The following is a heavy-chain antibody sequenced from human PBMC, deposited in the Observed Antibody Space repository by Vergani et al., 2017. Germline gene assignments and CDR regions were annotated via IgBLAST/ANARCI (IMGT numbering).Heavy chain of an antibody. D-gene: IGHD3-3*01. CDR1: GGSISSGSYY. Sequence: QVQLQESGPGLVKPSQTLSLTCTVSGGSISSGSYYWSWIRQPAGKGLEWIGRIYTSGSTNYNPSLKSRVTMSVDTSKNQFFLKLSSVTAADTAVYYCARWSGYYKPFDYWGQGTLVTVSS. J-gene: IGHJ4*02. V-gene: IGHV4-61*02. CDR3: ARWSGYYKPFDY. CDR2: IYTSGST.